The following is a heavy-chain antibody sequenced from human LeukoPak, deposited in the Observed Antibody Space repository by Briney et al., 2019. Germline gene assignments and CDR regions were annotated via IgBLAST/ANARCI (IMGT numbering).Heavy chain of an antibody. Sequence: GGSLRLSCAASGFTFSSYAMRWVRQAPGKGLEWVAVISYDGSNKYYADSVKGRFTISRDNSKNTLYLQMNSLRAEDTAVYYCARDPPPQYSSGWYSLDYWGQGTLVTVSS. V-gene: IGHV3-30-3*01. CDR3: ARDPPPQYSSGWYSLDY. J-gene: IGHJ4*02. CDR2: ISYDGSNK. D-gene: IGHD6-19*01. CDR1: GFTFSSYA.